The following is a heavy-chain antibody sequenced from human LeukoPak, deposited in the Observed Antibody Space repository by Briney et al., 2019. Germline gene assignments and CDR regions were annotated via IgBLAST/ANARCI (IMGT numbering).Heavy chain of an antibody. CDR2: IKSNSDEGTA. CDR3: TTVTRSLLWGLEV. J-gene: IGHJ6*02. CDR1: GFSFSDAW. V-gene: IGHV3-15*01. D-gene: IGHD2-15*01. Sequence: PGGSLRLSCAGSGFSFSDAWMSWVRQAPGKGLEWVGRIKSNSDEGTADYGAPVKGRFTISRDDSKNTLYLQMNSLKTEDTAVYHCTTVTRSLLWGLEVWGQGTTVTVSS.